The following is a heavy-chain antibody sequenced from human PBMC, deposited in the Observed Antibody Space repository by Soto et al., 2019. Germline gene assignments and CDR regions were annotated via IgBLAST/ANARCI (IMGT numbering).Heavy chain of an antibody. Sequence: QVQLQESGPGLVKPSETLSLTCTVSGGSISSYYWSWIRQPPGKGLEWIGYIYYSGSTNYNPSFRXRVTISVDTSKNQFSLKLSSVTAADTAVYYCARRYGGTFDYWGQGTLVTVSS. CDR3: ARRYGGTFDY. J-gene: IGHJ4*02. D-gene: IGHD2-15*01. CDR2: IYYSGST. V-gene: IGHV4-59*08. CDR1: GGSISSYY.